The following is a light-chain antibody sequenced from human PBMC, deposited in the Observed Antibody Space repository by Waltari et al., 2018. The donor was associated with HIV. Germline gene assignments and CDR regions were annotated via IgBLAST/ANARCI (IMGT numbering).Light chain of an antibody. J-gene: IGLJ2*01. Sequence: QSALTQPASVSGSPGQSITISCTGTSSDVGGYNYVSLYQQHPGKAPKLMIYDVSNRPSGVSNRVSGSKSGNTASLTISGLQAEDEADYYCSSYTSSSTLFGGGTKLTVL. CDR3: SSYTSSSTL. V-gene: IGLV2-14*01. CDR2: DVS. CDR1: SSDVGGYNY.